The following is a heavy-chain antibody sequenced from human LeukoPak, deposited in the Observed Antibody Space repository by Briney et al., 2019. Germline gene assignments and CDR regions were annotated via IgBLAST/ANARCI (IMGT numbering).Heavy chain of an antibody. D-gene: IGHD3-16*01. V-gene: IGHV1-18*01. Sequence: ASVKVSCTASGYTFTSNGISWVRQAPGQGLEWMGWISAYNGNTNYEQKLQGRVTMTTDTSTSTAYMELRSLRSDDTAVYYCARERRAWGEDFWGQGTLVTVSS. CDR2: ISAYNGNT. CDR3: ARERRAWGEDF. CDR1: GYTFTSNG. J-gene: IGHJ4*02.